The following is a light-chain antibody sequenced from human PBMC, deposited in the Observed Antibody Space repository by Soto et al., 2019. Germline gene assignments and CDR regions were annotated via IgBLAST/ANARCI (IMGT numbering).Light chain of an antibody. Sequence: DIVMTQSPDSLAVSLGERATINCKSSQSVLYSSNNMNYLAWYQQKPGQPPKLLIYWASTRESGVPDRFSGSGSGTDFTLTISSLQAEDVAVYYCQQYNDWPWTFGQGTKVEIK. CDR2: WAS. CDR1: QSVLYSSNNMNY. V-gene: IGKV4-1*01. J-gene: IGKJ1*01. CDR3: QQYNDWPWT.